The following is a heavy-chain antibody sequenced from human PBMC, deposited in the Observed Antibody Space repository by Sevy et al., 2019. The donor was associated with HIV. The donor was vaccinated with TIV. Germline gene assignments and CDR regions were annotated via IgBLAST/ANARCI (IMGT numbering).Heavy chain of an antibody. Sequence: GGSLRLSCKPSGFTFITYAMNWVRQAPGKGLELVSTIYGSGGTTYYADSVKGRFTISRDNSKNTLYLQMDSLRTEDTAIYYCAGARYDGSGSFDAFDIWGQGTMVTVSS. CDR2: IYGSGGTT. D-gene: IGHD3-22*01. J-gene: IGHJ3*02. CDR3: AGARYDGSGSFDAFDI. CDR1: GFTFITYA. V-gene: IGHV3-23*01.